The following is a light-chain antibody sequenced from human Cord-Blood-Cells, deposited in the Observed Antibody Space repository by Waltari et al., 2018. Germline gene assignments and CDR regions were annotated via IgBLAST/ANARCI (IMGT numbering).Light chain of an antibody. CDR1: QSISSY. CDR3: QQYYSTPWT. CDR2: AAS. J-gene: IGKJ1*01. Sequence: DIQMTQSPSSLSASVGDRVTITCRASQSISSYLNWYQQKPGKAPKLLLYAASRLESGVPSRFSGSGSGTDYTLTISSLQPEDFATYYCQQYYSTPWTFGQGTKVEIK. V-gene: IGKV1-NL1*01.